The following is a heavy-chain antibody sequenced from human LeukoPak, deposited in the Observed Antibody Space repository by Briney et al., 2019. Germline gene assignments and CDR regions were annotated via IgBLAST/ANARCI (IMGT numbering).Heavy chain of an antibody. D-gene: IGHD6-13*01. V-gene: IGHV3-66*01. CDR2: IYSGAST. CDR1: GFTVSSNY. CDR3: ARDIGSSAGFDY. Sequence: PGGSLRLSCAASGFTVSSNYMSWVRQAPGKGLEWVSVIYSGASTYYADSVKGRFSISRDNSKNTVYLHINKLRAEDTAVYFCARDIGSSAGFDYWGQGTLVTVSS. J-gene: IGHJ4*02.